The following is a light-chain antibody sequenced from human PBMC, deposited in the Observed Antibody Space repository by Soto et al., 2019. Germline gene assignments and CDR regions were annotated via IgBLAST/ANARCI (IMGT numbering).Light chain of an antibody. Sequence: EIVMTQSPATLSVSPGERATLSCRANQSVSSNLAWYQQKPGQAPRLLIYGASTRATGIPARFSGSGSGTEFTLTISSLQSEDFAVYYCQQYKNWPALTFGGGTKVDIK. J-gene: IGKJ4*01. CDR3: QQYKNWPALT. CDR1: QSVSSN. CDR2: GAS. V-gene: IGKV3-15*01.